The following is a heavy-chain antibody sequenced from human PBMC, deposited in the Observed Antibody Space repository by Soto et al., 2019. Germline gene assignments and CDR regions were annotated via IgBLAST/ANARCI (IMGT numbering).Heavy chain of an antibody. CDR2: IIPISDTT. Sequence: QVQLVQSGAEVKKPGSSVKVSCKASGGTFSSYAISWVRQAPGQGLEWMGGIIPISDTTNYAQKFHDRVTITADESTSTAYMELSSLRSEDTAVYYCARSQGSSTSLEIYYYYYYGMDVWGQGTTVTVSS. D-gene: IGHD2-2*01. CDR1: GGTFSSYA. CDR3: ARSQGSSTSLEIYYYYYYGMDV. V-gene: IGHV1-69*01. J-gene: IGHJ6*02.